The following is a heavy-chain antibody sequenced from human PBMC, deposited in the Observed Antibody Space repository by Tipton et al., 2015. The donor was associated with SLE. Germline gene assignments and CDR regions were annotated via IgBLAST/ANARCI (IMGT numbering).Heavy chain of an antibody. V-gene: IGHV4-39*07. Sequence: TLSLTCTVSGGSISSSTYCWGWIRQPPGKGLEWLGSIHYSGTTYDNPSLKSRVTISVDKSKNQFSLKLSSVTGADTAVYYCAIDYTHDNADYNWGQGTLFIVSS. D-gene: IGHD4-17*01. J-gene: IGHJ4*02. CDR3: AIDYTHDNADYN. CDR1: GGSISSSTYC. CDR2: IHYSGTT.